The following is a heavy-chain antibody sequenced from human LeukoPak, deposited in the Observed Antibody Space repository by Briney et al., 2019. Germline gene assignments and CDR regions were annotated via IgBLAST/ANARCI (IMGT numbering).Heavy chain of an antibody. D-gene: IGHD6-6*01. CDR3: ARAAPFAYYYYYYTDV. CDR2: ISSNGGST. Sequence: GGSLRLSCAASGFTFSSYAMHWVRQAPGKGLEYVSAISSNGGSTYYANSVKGRFTISRDNSKNTLYLHMGSLRAEDMAVYYCARAAPFAYYYYYYTDVWGKGTTVTASS. J-gene: IGHJ6*03. CDR1: GFTFSSYA. V-gene: IGHV3-64*01.